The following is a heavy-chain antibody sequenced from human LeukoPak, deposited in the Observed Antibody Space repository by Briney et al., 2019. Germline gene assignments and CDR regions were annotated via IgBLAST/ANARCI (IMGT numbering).Heavy chain of an antibody. CDR2: IIPIFGTA. CDR3: ARDSAPQQQYVLRYFDY. V-gene: IGHV1-69*05. Sequence: SVKVSCKASGGTFSSYAISWVRQAPGQGLEWMGRIIPIFGTANYAQKFQGRVTITTDESTSTAYMELSSLRSEDTAVYYCARDSAPQQQYVLRYFDYWGQGTLVTVSS. D-gene: IGHD6-13*01. J-gene: IGHJ4*02. CDR1: GGTFSSYA.